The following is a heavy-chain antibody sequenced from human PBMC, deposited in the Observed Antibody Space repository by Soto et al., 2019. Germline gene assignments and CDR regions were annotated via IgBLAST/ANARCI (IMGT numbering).Heavy chain of an antibody. CDR3: ARVSVITIFGVVTDYYYYGMDV. V-gene: IGHV6-1*01. D-gene: IGHD3-3*01. CDR1: GDSVSSNSAA. CDR2: TYYRSKWYN. Sequence: PSQTLSLTCAISGDSVSSNSAAWNWIRQSPSRGLEWLGRTYYRSKWYNDYAVSVKSRITINPDTSKNQFSLQLNSVTPEDTAVYYCARVSVITIFGVVTDYYYYGMDVWGQGTTVTVSS. J-gene: IGHJ6*02.